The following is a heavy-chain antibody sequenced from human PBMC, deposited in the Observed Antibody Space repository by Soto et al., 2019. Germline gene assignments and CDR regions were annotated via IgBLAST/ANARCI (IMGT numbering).Heavy chain of an antibody. Sequence: QVQLVQSGAEVKKPGASVKVSCKASGYTFTNYYIHWVRQAPGQGLEWMGIINPTGGSSSYAQKIQGRVYMTRDRATSTVYMELSSLRSEDTAVYYWAREVATVVNYYCYGMDVWGQGTTVTVSS. CDR1: GYTFTNYY. D-gene: IGHD5-12*01. V-gene: IGHV1-46*01. J-gene: IGHJ6*02. CDR3: AREVATVVNYYCYGMDV. CDR2: INPTGGSS.